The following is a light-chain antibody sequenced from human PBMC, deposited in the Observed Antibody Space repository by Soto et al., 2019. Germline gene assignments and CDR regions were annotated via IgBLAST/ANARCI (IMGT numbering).Light chain of an antibody. CDR3: CSSAPESTYV. J-gene: IGLJ1*01. CDR1: SSDIGAYAS. CDR2: KGT. Sequence: QSALAQPASVSGSPGQSITISCTGTSSDIGAYASVSWYQPHPHKAHQLIIYKGTQRPSGVSSRFSGSTSGNAASLTISVLQAVDEADYFCCSSAPESTYVFGTGTKLTVL. V-gene: IGLV2-23*01.